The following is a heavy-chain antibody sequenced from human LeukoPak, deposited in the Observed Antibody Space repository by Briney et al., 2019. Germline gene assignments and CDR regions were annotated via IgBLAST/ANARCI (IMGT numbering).Heavy chain of an antibody. D-gene: IGHD3-22*01. Sequence: GGSLRLSCAASGFTFSSYAMSWVRQAPGKGLEWVSLISPSGGNIYYADSVRGRFTISRDNSKNTLHLQMSSLRAEDTALYYCAKRGDSSGDSKHFDYWGQGTLVTVSS. CDR3: AKRGDSSGDSKHFDY. J-gene: IGHJ4*02. CDR1: GFTFSSYA. CDR2: ISPSGGNI. V-gene: IGHV3-23*01.